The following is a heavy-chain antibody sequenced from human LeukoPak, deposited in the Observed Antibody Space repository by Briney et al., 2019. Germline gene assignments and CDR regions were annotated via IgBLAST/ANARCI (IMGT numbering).Heavy chain of an antibody. CDR3: ARDKSGYDLFDY. J-gene: IGHJ4*02. D-gene: IGHD5-12*01. CDR1: GYTLTEYY. V-gene: IGHV1-2*02. CDR2: INPNSGGR. Sequence: ASVKVSCKASGYTLTEYYMHWVRQAPGKGLEWMGWINPNSGGRNYAQKCKGRVTMNRDKSISTAYMELSRLRSDDTAVYCCARDKSGYDLFDYWGQGTLVTVSS.